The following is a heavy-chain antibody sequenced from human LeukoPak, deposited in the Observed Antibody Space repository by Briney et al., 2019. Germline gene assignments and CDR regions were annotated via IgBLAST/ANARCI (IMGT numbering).Heavy chain of an antibody. Sequence: SETLSLTCTVSGGPISSSSYYWSWIRQPSGKGLEWIGYIYYSGSTNYNPSLKSRVTISVDTSKNQFSLKLSSVTAADTAVYYCARKGMDAAAAGFNYYYYYYMDVWGKGTTVTVSS. CDR1: GGPISSSSYY. D-gene: IGHD6-13*01. CDR3: ARKGMDAAAAGFNYYYYYYMDV. V-gene: IGHV4-61*01. CDR2: IYYSGST. J-gene: IGHJ6*03.